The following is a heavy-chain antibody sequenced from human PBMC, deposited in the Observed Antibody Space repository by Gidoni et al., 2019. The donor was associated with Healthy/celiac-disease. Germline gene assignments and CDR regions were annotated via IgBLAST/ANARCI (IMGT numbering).Heavy chain of an antibody. CDR1: GFTFSNAW. Sequence: EVQLVESGGGLVKPGGSLRLSCAASGFTFSNAWMSWVRQAPGKGLEWVGRIKSKTDGGTTDYAAPVKGRFTISRDDSKNTLYLQMNSLKTEDTAVYYCTTDYPHRIILRYWYFDLWGRGTLVTVSS. CDR2: IKSKTDGGTT. J-gene: IGHJ2*01. V-gene: IGHV3-15*01. D-gene: IGHD3-3*01. CDR3: TTDYPHRIILRYWYFDL.